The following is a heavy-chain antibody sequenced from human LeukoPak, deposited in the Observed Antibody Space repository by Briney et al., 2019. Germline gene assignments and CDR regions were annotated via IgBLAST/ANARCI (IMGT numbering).Heavy chain of an antibody. J-gene: IGHJ4*02. V-gene: IGHV4-4*02. D-gene: IGHD6-19*01. CDR2: IYHSGST. CDR3: ARGLPGYSSGWYLDY. Sequence: SETLSLTCAVSGGSISSSNWWSWVRQPPGKGLEWIGEIYHSGSTNYNPSLKSRVTISVDKSKNQFSLKLSSVTAADTAVYYCARGLPGYSSGWYLDYXXXGXLVTVSS. CDR1: GGSISSSNW.